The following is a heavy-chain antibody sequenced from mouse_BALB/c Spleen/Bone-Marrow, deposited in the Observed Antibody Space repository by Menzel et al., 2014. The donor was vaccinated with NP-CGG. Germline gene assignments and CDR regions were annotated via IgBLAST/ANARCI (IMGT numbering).Heavy chain of an antibody. CDR2: INPSNGRT. D-gene: IGHD2-1*01. CDR1: GFTFTSYW. CDR3: ARDGNYRYAMDY. Sequence: LVESGAELVKPGASVKLSCMASGFTFTSYWIHWVKQRPGQGPEWIGEINPSNGRTNYNEKFKSKATLIEDKSSSTAYMQLSSLTSEDSAVYYCARDGNYRYAMDYWGQGTSVTVSS. V-gene: IGHV1S81*02. J-gene: IGHJ4*01.